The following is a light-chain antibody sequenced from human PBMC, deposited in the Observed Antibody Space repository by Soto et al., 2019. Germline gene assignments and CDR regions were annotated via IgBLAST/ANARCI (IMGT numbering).Light chain of an antibody. CDR1: QSLSSSY. CDR3: QQQGT. CDR2: AAS. Sequence: EIVLTQFPGTLSLSPGERATLSCRPSQSLSSSYLVWYQQKPGQAPRLLIYAASRRATGIPDRFSGSGSATEYTLTTSRLVPDDSAVYYCQQQGTFGQGTILEIK. V-gene: IGKV3-20*01. J-gene: IGKJ2*01.